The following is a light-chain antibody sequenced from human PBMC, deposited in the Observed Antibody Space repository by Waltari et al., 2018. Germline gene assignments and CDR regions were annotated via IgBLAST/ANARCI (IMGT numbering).Light chain of an antibody. J-gene: IGLJ2*01. CDR2: DDS. CDR3: QVWDTGSDRVV. V-gene: IGLV3-21*02. CDR1: NIGSKR. Sequence: SYVLTQPPSVSVAPGETARITCGGTNIGSKRVHWYQQKPGQAPALVVYDDSDRPSGIPERFSGSNSGNTATLTISRVEAGDEADFYCQVWDTGSDRVVFGGGTKLTVL.